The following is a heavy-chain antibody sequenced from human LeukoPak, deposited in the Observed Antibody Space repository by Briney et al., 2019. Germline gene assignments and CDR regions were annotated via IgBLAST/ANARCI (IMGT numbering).Heavy chain of an antibody. J-gene: IGHJ3*02. CDR1: GFTFSSYG. CDR3: AKVLQAMVRGVIGSSDAFDI. CDR2: ISYDGSNK. V-gene: IGHV3-30*18. Sequence: GGSLRLSCAASGFTFSSYGMHWVRQAPGKGLEWVAVISYDGSNKYYADSVKGRFTISRDNSKNTLYLQMNSLRAEDTAVYYCAKVLQAMVRGVIGSSDAFDIWGQGTMVTVSS. D-gene: IGHD3-10*01.